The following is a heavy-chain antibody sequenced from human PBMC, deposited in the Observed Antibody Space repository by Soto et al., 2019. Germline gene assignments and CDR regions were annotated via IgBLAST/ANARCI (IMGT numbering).Heavy chain of an antibody. V-gene: IGHV1-69*01. J-gene: IGHJ4*02. CDR2: IIPIFGTA. CDR1: GGTFSSYA. CDR3: ASARDYYDSSGYYFGDY. D-gene: IGHD3-22*01. Sequence: QVQLVQSGAEVKKPGSSVKVSCKASGGTFSSYAISWVRQAPGQGLEWMGGIIPIFGTANYAQKFQGRVTITADEYTSTAYMELSSLRSEDTAVYYCASARDYYDSSGYYFGDYWGQGTLVTVSS.